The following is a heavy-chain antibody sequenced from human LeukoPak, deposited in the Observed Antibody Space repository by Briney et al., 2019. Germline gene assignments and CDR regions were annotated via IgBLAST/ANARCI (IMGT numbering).Heavy chain of an antibody. J-gene: IGHJ5*02. CDR2: IQYDGSNK. V-gene: IGHV3-30*02. CDR3: ARGIMVRGVGDWFDP. D-gene: IGHD3-10*01. CDR1: GFTFSSYG. Sequence: PGGSLRLSCAASGFTFSSYGMHWVRQAPGKGLEWVAFIQYDGSNKYYADSVKGRFTISRDNSKNTLYLQMNSLRAEDTAVYYCARGIMVRGVGDWFDPWGQGTLVTVSS.